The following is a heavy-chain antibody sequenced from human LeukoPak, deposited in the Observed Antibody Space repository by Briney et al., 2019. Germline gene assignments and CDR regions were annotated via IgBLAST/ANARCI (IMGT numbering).Heavy chain of an antibody. D-gene: IGHD4-17*01. CDR2: INPNSGGA. CDR3: ARVALMAVTKYYFDY. Sequence: ASVKVSCKASGYTFTGYYMHWVRQAPGQGLEWMGWINPNSGGANYARKFQGRVTMTRDTSISTAYMELSRLRSDDTAVYYCARVALMAVTKYYFDYWGQGTMVTVSS. CDR1: GYTFTGYY. J-gene: IGHJ4*02. V-gene: IGHV1-2*02.